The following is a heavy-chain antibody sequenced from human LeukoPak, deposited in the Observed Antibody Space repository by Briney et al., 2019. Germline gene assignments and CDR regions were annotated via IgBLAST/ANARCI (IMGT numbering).Heavy chain of an antibody. CDR1: GFIFTTYG. J-gene: IGHJ5*02. CDR2: ISPDNGNA. Sequence: ASVKVSCKASGFIFTTYGISWVRQAPGHGLEWMGWISPDNGNAHSAPKFQGRVTLTTNTTTTTAYMELSSLRSDDTAVYYCARHYNSPVITWLDPWGQGTLVTVAS. D-gene: IGHD3-22*01. CDR3: ARHYNSPVITWLDP. V-gene: IGHV1-18*01.